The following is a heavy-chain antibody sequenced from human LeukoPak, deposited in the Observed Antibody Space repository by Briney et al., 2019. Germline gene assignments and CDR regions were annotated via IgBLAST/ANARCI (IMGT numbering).Heavy chain of an antibody. D-gene: IGHD5-18*01. CDR1: GFTFSSYA. CDR3: ARDPRTKGYSYGTFDY. CDR2: ISYDGSNK. Sequence: GGSLRLSCAASGFTFSSYAMHWVRQAPGKGLEWVAVISYDGSNKYYADSVKGRFTISRDNAKNSLYLQMNSLRAEDTAVYYCARDPRTKGYSYGTFDYWGQGTLVTVSS. J-gene: IGHJ4*02. V-gene: IGHV3-30*04.